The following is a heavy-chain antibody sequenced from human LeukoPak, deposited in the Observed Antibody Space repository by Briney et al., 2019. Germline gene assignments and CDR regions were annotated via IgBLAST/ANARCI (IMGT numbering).Heavy chain of an antibody. V-gene: IGHV5-51*01. Sequence: GESLKISCKGIGYTFRDYWIAWIRQVPGKGLKWMGIIYPGDSAVRYNPSFRGQVTISADKSIDTTYVQWRSLKASDTAMYYCARGTHSNSDWFDPWGQGTLVTVSS. CDR1: GYTFRDYW. CDR2: IYPGDSAV. J-gene: IGHJ5*02. CDR3: ARGTHSNSDWFDP. D-gene: IGHD2/OR15-2a*01.